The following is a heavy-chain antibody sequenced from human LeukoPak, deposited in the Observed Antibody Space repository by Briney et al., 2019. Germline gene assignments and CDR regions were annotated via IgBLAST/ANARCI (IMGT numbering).Heavy chain of an antibody. CDR3: ARMGDSGDEGESDY. J-gene: IGHJ4*02. V-gene: IGHV1-18*04. CDR2: TSAYNGNT. D-gene: IGHD5-12*01. CDR1: GYTFTSYG. Sequence: GASVKVSCKASGYTFTSYGISWVRQAPGQGLEWMGWTSAYNGNTNHAQKLQGRVTMTTDTSTSTAYMELRSLRSDDTAVYYCARMGDSGDEGESDYWGQGTLVTVSS.